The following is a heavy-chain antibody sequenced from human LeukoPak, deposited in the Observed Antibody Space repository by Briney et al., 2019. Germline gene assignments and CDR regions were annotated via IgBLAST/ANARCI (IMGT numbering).Heavy chain of an antibody. CDR1: GFTFNTYS. V-gene: IGHV3-21*06. CDR3: AGDRTGSGWFDY. CDR2: ISSSDTYI. J-gene: IGHJ5*01. D-gene: IGHD2-8*02. Sequence: GGSLRLSCAASGFTFNTYSMNWVRQAPGKGLEWVSSISSSDTYIHYADSVKGRFTISRDNAKNSLYLQMNSLRAEDTAVYYCAGDRTGSGWFDYWGQGTLVTVSS.